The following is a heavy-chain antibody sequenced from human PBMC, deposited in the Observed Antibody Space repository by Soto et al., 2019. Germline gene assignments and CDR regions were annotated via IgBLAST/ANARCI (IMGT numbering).Heavy chain of an antibody. V-gene: IGHV4-31*03. CDR3: ARRSGSYRYFDP. J-gene: IGHJ5*02. D-gene: IGHD3-10*01. CDR1: GGSISSGGYY. CDR2: IYYSGNT. Sequence: SETLSLTCTVSGGSISSGGYYWSWIRQLPGEGLEWIGYIYYSGNTYYNPSLKSRVTISVDTSKNQFSLTLSSVTAADTAVYYCARRSGSYRYFDPWGQGALVTVSS.